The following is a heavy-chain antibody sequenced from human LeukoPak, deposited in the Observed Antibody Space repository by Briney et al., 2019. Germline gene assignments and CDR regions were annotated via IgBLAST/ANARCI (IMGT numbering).Heavy chain of an antibody. V-gene: IGHV2-5*02. CDR2: IYWDDDR. CDR1: GFSLSTSGVG. CDR3: AYASHDGSGYPFDY. J-gene: IGHJ4*02. D-gene: IGHD3-22*01. Sequence: SGPTLVKPTQTLTLTCTFSGFSLSTSGVGVGWIRQPPGKALEWLAVIYWDDDRRYSPSLKSRLTITKDTSKNQVVLTMTNMDPVDTATYYCAYASHDGSGYPFDYWGQGTLVTVSS.